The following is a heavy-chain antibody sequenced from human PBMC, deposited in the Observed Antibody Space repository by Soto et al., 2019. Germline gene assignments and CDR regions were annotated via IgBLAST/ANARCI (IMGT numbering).Heavy chain of an antibody. CDR1: GGSISSYY. D-gene: IGHD6-19*01. J-gene: IGHJ4*02. CDR2: IYYSGST. Sequence: SETLSLTCTVSGGSISSYYWSWIRQPPGKGLEWIEYIYYSGSTNYNPSLKSRVTISVDTSKNQFSLKLSSVTAADTAVYYCERVERSGWYFDYWGQGNLVTVSS. V-gene: IGHV4-59*01. CDR3: ERVERSGWYFDY.